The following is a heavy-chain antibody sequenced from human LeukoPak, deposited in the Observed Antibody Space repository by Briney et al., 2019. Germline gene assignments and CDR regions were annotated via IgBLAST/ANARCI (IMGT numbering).Heavy chain of an antibody. CDR3: ARDFKYSSGWSRRGDAFDI. CDR1: GFTFSSYG. D-gene: IGHD6-19*01. Sequence: GGSLRLSCAASGFTFSSYGMHWVRQAPGKGLEWVAVIWYDGSNKYYADSVKGRFTISRDNSKNTLYLQMNSLRAEDTAVYYCARDFKYSSGWSRRGDAFDIWGQGTMVTVSS. J-gene: IGHJ3*02. V-gene: IGHV3-33*01. CDR2: IWYDGSNK.